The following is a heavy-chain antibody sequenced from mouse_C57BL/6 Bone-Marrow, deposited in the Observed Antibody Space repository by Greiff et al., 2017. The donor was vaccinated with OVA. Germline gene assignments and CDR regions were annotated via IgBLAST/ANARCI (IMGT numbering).Heavy chain of an antibody. J-gene: IGHJ4*01. CDR1: GFSLTSYG. Sequence: VQLQESGPGLVQPSQSLSITCTVSGFSLTSYGVHWVRQSPGKGLEWLGVIWRGGSTDYNAAFMSRLSITTDNSKSQVFFKMNSLQADDTAIYYCAKKGLYGSSPYYAMDDWGQGTSVTVSS. CDR3: AKKGLYGSSPYYAMDD. V-gene: IGHV2-5*01. CDR2: IWRGGST. D-gene: IGHD1-1*01.